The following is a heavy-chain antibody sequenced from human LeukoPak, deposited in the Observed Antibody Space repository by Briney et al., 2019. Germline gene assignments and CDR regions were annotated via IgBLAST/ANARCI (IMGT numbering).Heavy chain of an antibody. CDR3: ARRHYYDSRGRFDP. CDR1: GDSISYFY. J-gene: IGHJ5*02. CDR2: ISGSGST. V-gene: IGHV4-4*07. D-gene: IGHD3-22*01. Sequence: SETLSLTCSVSGDSISYFYWSWIRQAAGKGLEWIGRISGSGSTDYNASLKSRVTMSVDTSKNQLSLKVISVTAADTAVYYCARRHYYDSRGRFDPWGQGTLVTASS.